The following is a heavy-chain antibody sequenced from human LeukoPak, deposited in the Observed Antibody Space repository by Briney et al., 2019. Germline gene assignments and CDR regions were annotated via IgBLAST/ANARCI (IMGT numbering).Heavy chain of an antibody. CDR1: GYTFTSYG. V-gene: IGHV1-18*01. CDR3: ARARLAGHGTVWLDP. CDR2: ISAYNGNT. D-gene: IGHD4-17*01. J-gene: IGHJ5*02. Sequence: GASVKVSCKASGYTFTSYGISWVRQAPGQGLEWMGWISAYNGNTNYAQKLQGRVTMTTDTSTSTAYMELRSLRSDDTAVYYCARARLAGHGTVWLDPWGQGTLVTVSS.